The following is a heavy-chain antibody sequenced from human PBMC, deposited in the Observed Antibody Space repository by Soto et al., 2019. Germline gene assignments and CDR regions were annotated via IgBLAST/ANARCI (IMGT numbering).Heavy chain of an antibody. J-gene: IGHJ4*02. V-gene: IGHV4-31*03. Sequence: ASETLSLTCTVSGGSINSAGYYWSWLRQHPGQGLEWIGNIYYSGSTNYNPSLKSRVTISIDTSKNHFSLNLSSVTAADTAVYYCARVQTIFGIITVFDYWGQGTLVTVSS. CDR1: GGSINSAGYY. D-gene: IGHD3-3*01. CDR3: ARVQTIFGIITVFDY. CDR2: IYYSGST.